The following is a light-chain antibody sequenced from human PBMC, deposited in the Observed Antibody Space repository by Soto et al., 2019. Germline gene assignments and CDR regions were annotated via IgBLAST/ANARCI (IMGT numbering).Light chain of an antibody. V-gene: IGKV3-20*01. Sequence: EIVLTQSPGTLSLSPGERATLSCRASQTISSSYFAWYQQKPGQAPRLLIYSASSRATGVPTRFSGSGSGADYTLTISRLEPEDSAVYYCQQYGYSFWTFGQGTKVDIK. CDR2: SAS. CDR1: QTISSSY. CDR3: QQYGYSFWT. J-gene: IGKJ1*01.